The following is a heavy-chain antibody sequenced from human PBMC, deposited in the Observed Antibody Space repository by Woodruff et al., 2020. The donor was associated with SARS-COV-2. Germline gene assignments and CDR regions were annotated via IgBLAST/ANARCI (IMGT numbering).Heavy chain of an antibody. D-gene: IGHD3-3*02. Sequence: RFTISRDNSKNALHLQMNSLRAEDTAVYYCAKDRISSSSRIDWFDPWGQGTLVTVSS. J-gene: IGHJ5*02. CDR3: AKDRISSSSRIDWFDP. V-gene: IGHV3-23*01.